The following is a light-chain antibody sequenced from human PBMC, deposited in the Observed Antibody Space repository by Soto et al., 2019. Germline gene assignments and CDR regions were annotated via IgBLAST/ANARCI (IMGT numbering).Light chain of an antibody. Sequence: DIQMTQSPSTLSASVGDRVTITCRASQSISTWLAWYQQKPGKAPNLLIYKASSLKSGVPSRFRGSGSGTEFTLTISSLQPDDFATYYCQQYSTYSEYTFGQGTNLEIK. CDR2: KAS. J-gene: IGKJ2*01. CDR1: QSISTW. CDR3: QQYSTYSEYT. V-gene: IGKV1-5*03.